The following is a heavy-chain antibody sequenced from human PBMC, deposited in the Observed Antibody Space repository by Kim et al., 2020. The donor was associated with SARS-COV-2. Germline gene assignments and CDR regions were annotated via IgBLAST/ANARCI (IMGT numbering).Heavy chain of an antibody. V-gene: IGHV3-33*01. J-gene: IGHJ4*02. D-gene: IGHD3-22*01. Sequence: YANSGQGRFCISRDNSKNTLFLQMNSLRAEDTAVYYCARENSYDSIAYVDNWGQGTLVTVSS. CDR3: ARENSYDSIAYVDN.